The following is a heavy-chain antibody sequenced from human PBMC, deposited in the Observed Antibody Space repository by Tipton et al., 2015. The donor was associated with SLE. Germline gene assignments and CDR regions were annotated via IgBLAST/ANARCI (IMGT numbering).Heavy chain of an antibody. Sequence: LRLSCTVSGGSISSGGYYWSWIRQHPGKGLEWIGYIYYSGSTNYNPSLKSRVTISVDTSKNQFSLKLSSVTAADTAVYYCARAGVIAFSYYFDYWGQGTLVTVSS. D-gene: IGHD3-22*01. J-gene: IGHJ4*02. CDR3: ARAGVIAFSYYFDY. V-gene: IGHV4-61*08. CDR1: GGSISSGGYY. CDR2: IYYSGST.